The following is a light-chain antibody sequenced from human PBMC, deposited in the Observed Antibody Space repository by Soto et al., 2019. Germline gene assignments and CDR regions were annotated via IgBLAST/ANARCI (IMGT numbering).Light chain of an antibody. Sequence: QSALTQPASVSGSPGQSITISCTGSSSDVGGYDYVYWYQHQPGKAPKLMIYEVASRPSGVSNRFSGSKSGDTASLTISGLQAEDEADYYCTSFARGSTLVFGGGTKLTVL. V-gene: IGLV2-14*01. J-gene: IGLJ3*02. CDR3: TSFARGSTLV. CDR1: SSDVGGYDY. CDR2: EVA.